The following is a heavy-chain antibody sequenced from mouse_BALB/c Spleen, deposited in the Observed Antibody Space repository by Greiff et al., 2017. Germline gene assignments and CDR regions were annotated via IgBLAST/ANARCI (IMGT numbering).Heavy chain of an antibody. D-gene: IGHD1-2*01. CDR3: ARSDYYGYYYAMDY. CDR1: GYSFTSYW. Sequence: VQLQQSGPQLVRPGASVKISCKASGYSFTSYWMHWVKQRPGQGLEWIGMIDPSDSETRLNQKFKDKATLTVDKSSSTAYMQLSSPTSEDSAVYYCARSDYYGYYYAMDYWGQGTSVTVSS. CDR2: IDPSDSET. V-gene: IGHV1S126*01. J-gene: IGHJ4*01.